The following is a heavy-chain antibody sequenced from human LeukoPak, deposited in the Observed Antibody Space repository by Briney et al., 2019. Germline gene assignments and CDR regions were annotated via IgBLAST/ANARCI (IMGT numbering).Heavy chain of an antibody. CDR1: GFTFNNYA. CDR3: AVERGGDGFNTLDY. V-gene: IGHV3-23*01. D-gene: IGHD5-24*01. CDR2: LSGSGDDT. Sequence: TGGSLRLSCAASGFTFNNYAMRWVRQAPGKGLEWVSALSGSGDDTYYADSVKGRFTISRDNSKNTLYLQMNSLRAEDTAVYYCAVERGGDGFNTLDYWGQGTLVTVSS. J-gene: IGHJ4*02.